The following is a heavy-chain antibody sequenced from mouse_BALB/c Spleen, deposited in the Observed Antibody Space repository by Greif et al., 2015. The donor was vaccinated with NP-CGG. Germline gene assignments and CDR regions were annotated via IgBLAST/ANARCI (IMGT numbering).Heavy chain of an antibody. J-gene: IGHJ4*01. V-gene: IGHV1-80*01. CDR1: GYAFSSYW. CDR3: ARQRYRYDMDY. Sequence: VQGVESGAELVRPGSSVKISCKASGYAFSSYWMNWVKQRPGQGLEWIGQIYPGDGDTNYNGKFKGKATLTADKSSSTAYMQLSSLTSEDSAVYFCARQRYRYDMDYWGQGTSVTVSS. D-gene: IGHD2-14*01. CDR2: IYPGDGDT.